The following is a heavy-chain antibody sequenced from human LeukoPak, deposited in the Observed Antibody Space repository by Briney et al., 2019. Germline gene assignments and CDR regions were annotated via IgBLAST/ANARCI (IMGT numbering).Heavy chain of an antibody. CDR3: ARLAVAGQFDY. Sequence: LRLSCAASGFTFSSYSMNWVRQAPGKGLEWIGYIYHSGSTYYNPSLKSRVTISVDRSKNQLSLKLSSVTAADTAVYYCARLAVAGQFDYWGQGTLVTASS. CDR2: IYHSGST. D-gene: IGHD6-19*01. CDR1: GFTFSSYS. J-gene: IGHJ4*02. V-gene: IGHV4-30-2*01.